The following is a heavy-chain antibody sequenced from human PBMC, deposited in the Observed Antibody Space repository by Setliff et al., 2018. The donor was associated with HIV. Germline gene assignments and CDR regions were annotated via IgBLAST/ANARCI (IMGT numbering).Heavy chain of an antibody. CDR1: GYTFANFW. Sequence: PGESLKISCKGSGYTFANFWIGWVRQMPGKGLEWMGIIYPVDSDARYSPSFQGQVTISVDKSISTAYLQWSSLKASDSAMYYCARGLGVGATGWFDPWGQGTLVTVSS. CDR3: ARGLGVGATGWFDP. V-gene: IGHV5-51*01. J-gene: IGHJ5*02. CDR2: IYPVDSDA. D-gene: IGHD1-26*01.